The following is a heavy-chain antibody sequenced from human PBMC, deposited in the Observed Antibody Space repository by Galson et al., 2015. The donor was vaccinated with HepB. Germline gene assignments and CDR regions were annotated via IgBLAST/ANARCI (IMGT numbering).Heavy chain of an antibody. V-gene: IGHV3-23*01. J-gene: IGHJ3*02. CDR1: GFTFSNYA. D-gene: IGHD1-26*01. Sequence: SLRLSCAASGFTFSNYAMSWVRQAPGKGLDWVSSLSTSGGSTYYADSAKGRFTISRDNSKNTVYLQMNSLRVEDTAVYYCARDKQIGSQYLRRAFEIWGQGTKVTVSS. CDR3: ARDKQIGSQYLRRAFEI. CDR2: LSTSGGST.